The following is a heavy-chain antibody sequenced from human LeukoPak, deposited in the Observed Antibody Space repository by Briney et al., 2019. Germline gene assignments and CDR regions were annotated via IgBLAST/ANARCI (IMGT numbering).Heavy chain of an antibody. CDR2: INPHSGGT. J-gene: IGHJ5*02. CDR1: GYTFTGYY. Sequence: ASVKVSCKASGYTFTGYYMHWVRQAPGQGLEWMGWINPHSGGTNYAQKFQGRVTMTRDTSISTAYMELSRLRSDDTAVYYCARSSSYYDFWSGYYTGWFDPWGQGTLVTVSS. V-gene: IGHV1-2*02. D-gene: IGHD3-3*01. CDR3: ARSSSYYDFWSGYYTGWFDP.